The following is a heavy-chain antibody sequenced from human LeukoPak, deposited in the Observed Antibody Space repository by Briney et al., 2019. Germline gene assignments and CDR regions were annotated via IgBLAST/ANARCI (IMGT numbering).Heavy chain of an antibody. Sequence: SETLSLTCAVYGGSFSGYYWSWIRQPPGKGLEWIGEINHSGSTNYNPSLKSRVTISVDTSKNQFSLKLSSVTAADTAVYYCARETSERYSYGFFQFVDWFDPWGQGTLVTVSS. J-gene: IGHJ5*02. CDR3: ARETSERYSYGFFQFVDWFDP. D-gene: IGHD5-18*01. CDR1: GGSFSGYY. V-gene: IGHV4-34*01. CDR2: INHSGST.